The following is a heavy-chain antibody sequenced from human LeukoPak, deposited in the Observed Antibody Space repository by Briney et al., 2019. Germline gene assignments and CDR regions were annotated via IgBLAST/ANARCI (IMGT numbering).Heavy chain of an antibody. J-gene: IGHJ4*02. CDR1: GFTFSSCG. CDR3: APDEHY. CDR2: ISYDGSNK. D-gene: IGHD2-2*01. V-gene: IGHV3-30*03. Sequence: PGRSLRLSCAASGFTFSSCGMHWVRQAPGKGLEWVAVISYDGSNKYYADSVKGRFTISRDNSKNTLYLQMNSLRAEDTAVYYCAPDEHYWGQGTLVTVSS.